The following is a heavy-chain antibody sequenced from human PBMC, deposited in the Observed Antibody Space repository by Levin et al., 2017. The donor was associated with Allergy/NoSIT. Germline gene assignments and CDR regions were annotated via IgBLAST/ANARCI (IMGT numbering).Heavy chain of an antibody. CDR1: SGSISSSSSY. D-gene: IGHD6-19*01. CDR3: ARDRIGSGFDY. Sequence: SETLSLTCTFSSGSISSSSSYWGWIRQPPGKGLEWIGNIYYSGSTYYNPSLKSRVTISVDTSKNQFSLKLSSVTAADTAVYYCARDRIGSGFDYWGQGTLVTVSS. V-gene: IGHV4-39*07. CDR2: IYYSGST. J-gene: IGHJ4*02.